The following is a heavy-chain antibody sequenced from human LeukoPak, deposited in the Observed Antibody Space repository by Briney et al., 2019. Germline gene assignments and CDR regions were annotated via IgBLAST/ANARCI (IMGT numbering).Heavy chain of an antibody. V-gene: IGHV3-23*01. CDR3: AKYDSSGDWFDP. D-gene: IGHD3-22*01. Sequence: PGGSLRLSCAASGFTFSSYAMSWVRQPPGKGLEWVSAISGSGGSTYYADSVKGRFTISRDNSKNTLYLQMNSLRAEDTAVYYCAKYDSSGDWFDPWGQGTLVTVSS. J-gene: IGHJ5*02. CDR2: ISGSGGST. CDR1: GFTFSSYA.